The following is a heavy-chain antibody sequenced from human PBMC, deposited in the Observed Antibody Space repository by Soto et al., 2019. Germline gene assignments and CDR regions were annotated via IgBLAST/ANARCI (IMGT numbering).Heavy chain of an antibody. CDR3: ARHCSSTSCYNSWFDP. CDR1: GYSFTSYW. V-gene: IGHV5-51*01. J-gene: IGHJ5*02. CDR2: IYPGDSDT. Sequence: PGESLKISCKGSGYSFTSYWIGWVRQMPGKGLEWMGIIYPGDSDTRYSPSFQGQVTISADKSISTAYLQWSSLKASDTAMYYCARHCSSTSCYNSWFDPWGKGTLVTVSS. D-gene: IGHD2-2*02.